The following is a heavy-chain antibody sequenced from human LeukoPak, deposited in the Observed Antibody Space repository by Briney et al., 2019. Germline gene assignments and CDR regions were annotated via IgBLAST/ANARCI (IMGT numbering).Heavy chain of an antibody. CDR2: INHSGST. D-gene: IGHD2-2*01. V-gene: IGHV4-34*01. Sequence: GSLRLSCAASGFTFSSYAMSWVRQAPGKGLERIGEINHSGSTNYNPSLKSRVTISVDTSKNQFSLKLSSVTAADTAVYYCARGRGYCSSTSCYEVWGQGTMDTVSS. CDR1: GFTFSSYA. J-gene: IGHJ3*01. CDR3: ARGRGYCSSTSCYEV.